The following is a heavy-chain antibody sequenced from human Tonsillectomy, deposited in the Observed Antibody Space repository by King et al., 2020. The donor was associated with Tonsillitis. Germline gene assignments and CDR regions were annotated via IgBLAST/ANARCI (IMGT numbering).Heavy chain of an antibody. CDR2: IYYNGST. V-gene: IGHV4-59*01. Sequence: VQLQESGPGLVKPSETLSLTCTVSGSSISNYYWSWIRQPPGKGLEWIGYIYYNGSTNYNPSLKSRVTMSVDTSKNQFSLKLTSVTAADTAVYYSARDRGTSVPYYY. CDR3: ARDRGTSVPYYY. CDR1: GSSISNYY. J-gene: IGHJ6*01.